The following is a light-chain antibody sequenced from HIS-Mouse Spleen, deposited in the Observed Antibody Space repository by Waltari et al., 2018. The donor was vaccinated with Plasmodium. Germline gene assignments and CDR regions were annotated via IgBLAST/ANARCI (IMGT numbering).Light chain of an antibody. Sequence: QSALTQPRSVSRSPGQSVTISCTGTSSDIGGYHSLSWYQQPPCKAPKLMIYDVSNRPSGVPDRFSGSKSGNTASLTISGLQAEDEADYYCCSYAGSYTLVFGGGTKLTVL. CDR1: SSDIGGYHS. V-gene: IGLV2-11*01. J-gene: IGLJ2*01. CDR3: CSYAGSYTLV. CDR2: DVS.